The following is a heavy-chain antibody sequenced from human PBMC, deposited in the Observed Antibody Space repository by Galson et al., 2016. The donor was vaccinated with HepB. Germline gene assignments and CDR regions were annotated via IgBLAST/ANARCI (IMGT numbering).Heavy chain of an antibody. CDR3: TRGGGRRWGSGWGFDY. V-gene: IGHV3-30*19. CDR1: GFDFSIYG. Sequence: SLRLSCAGSGFDFSIYGIHWVRQGPGKGLEWVAFTSYDGSNTNYADSVKGRFTVSRDNSKNTLYLQINSLRPDDTSVYYCTRGGGRRWGSGWGFDYWGQGTLVTVSS. CDR2: TSYDGSNT. D-gene: IGHD6-19*01. J-gene: IGHJ4*02.